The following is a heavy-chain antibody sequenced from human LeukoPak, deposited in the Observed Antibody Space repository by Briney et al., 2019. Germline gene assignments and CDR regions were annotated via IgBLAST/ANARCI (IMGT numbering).Heavy chain of an antibody. CDR1: GGSINSYY. CDR3: ARTTTVRGTYYMDV. J-gene: IGHJ6*03. D-gene: IGHD3-10*01. Sequence: SETLSLTCTVSGGSINSYYWSWIRQPPGKGLQWIGCIHYSGSTNYNPSLKSRVTISVDTSKNQFSLKLSSVTAADTAVYYCARTTTVRGTYYMDVWGKGTTVTISS. V-gene: IGHV4-59*01. CDR2: IHYSGST.